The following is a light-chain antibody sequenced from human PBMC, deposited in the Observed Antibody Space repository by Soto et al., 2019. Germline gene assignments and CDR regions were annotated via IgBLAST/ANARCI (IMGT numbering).Light chain of an antibody. Sequence: QSALTQPASVSGSPGQSITISCTGTSSDVGGYNFVSWYQHHPGKAPKLMIFAVSNRPSGVSNRFSGSKSGNTASLTISGLQAEDEAAYYCSSYTISSTVVFGGGTKLTVL. CDR3: SSYTISSTVV. J-gene: IGLJ2*01. V-gene: IGLV2-14*01. CDR1: SSDVGGYNF. CDR2: AVS.